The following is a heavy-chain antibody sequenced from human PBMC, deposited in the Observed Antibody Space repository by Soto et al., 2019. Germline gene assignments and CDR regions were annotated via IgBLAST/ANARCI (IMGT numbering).Heavy chain of an antibody. CDR3: ARHGREDDYGAPITELYYYGMDV. J-gene: IGHJ6*02. CDR1: GGSLSSSIYY. D-gene: IGHD4-17*01. Sequence: LSETLSLTCTVSGGSLSSSIYYWCGIRHPPGKGLEWIGSIYYSGSTYYNPSLKSRVTISVDTSKNRFSLKLSSVTAADTAVYYCARHGREDDYGAPITELYYYGMDVWGQGTTVTVSS. CDR2: IYYSGST. V-gene: IGHV4-39*01.